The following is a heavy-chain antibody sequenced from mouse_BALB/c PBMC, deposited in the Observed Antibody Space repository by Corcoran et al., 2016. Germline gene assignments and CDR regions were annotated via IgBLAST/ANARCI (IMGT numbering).Heavy chain of an antibody. J-gene: IGHJ2*01. D-gene: IGHD3-2*02. Sequence: EVQLPQSGAELVKPGASVKLSCTASGFNIKDTYMHWVKKRPEQGLEWIGRIDPANGNTKYDPKFQGKATITADTSSNTAYLQLSSLTSEDTAVYYCAKAIPSDWGQGTTLTVSS. CDR3: AKAIPSD. CDR2: IDPANGNT. CDR1: GFNIKDTY. V-gene: IGHV14-3*02.